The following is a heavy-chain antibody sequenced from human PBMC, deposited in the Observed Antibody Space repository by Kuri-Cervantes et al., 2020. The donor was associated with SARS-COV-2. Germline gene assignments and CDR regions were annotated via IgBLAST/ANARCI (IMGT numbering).Heavy chain of an antibody. V-gene: IGHV3-30*09. D-gene: IGHD2-21*01. J-gene: IGHJ5*01. CDR3: AKDRVGVLDS. Sequence: GESLKISCAAPGFTFSSCAMNWVRLAPGKGLEGVAFISYDGSNEYYADSVRGRFAISRYNSNNTLYLQVNSLRAEDTALFYCAKDRVGVLDSWGQGTQVTVSS. CDR1: GFTFSSCA. CDR2: ISYDGSNE.